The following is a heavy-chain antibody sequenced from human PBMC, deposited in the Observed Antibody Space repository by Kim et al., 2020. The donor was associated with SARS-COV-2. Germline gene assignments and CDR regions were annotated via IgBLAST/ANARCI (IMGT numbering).Heavy chain of an antibody. Sequence: GKGPFTISRDNGKNSLYLQMNSLRAEDTAVYYCARGWYYDSSGYYYDFQHWGQGTLVTVSS. J-gene: IGHJ1*01. CDR3: ARGWYYDSSGYYYDFQH. D-gene: IGHD3-22*01. V-gene: IGHV3-21*01.